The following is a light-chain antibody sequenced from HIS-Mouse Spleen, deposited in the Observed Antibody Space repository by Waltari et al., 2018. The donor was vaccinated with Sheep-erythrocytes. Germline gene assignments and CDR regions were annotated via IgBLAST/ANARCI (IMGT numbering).Light chain of an antibody. V-gene: IGLV2-14*03. Sequence: QSALTQPASVSGSPGQSITISCTGTSSDVGGYNYVSCYQQHPGKAPKLMIYDVSNRHSGVSNRFSGSKSGNTASLTSSGLQAEDEADYYCSSYTSSSTWVFGGGTKLTVL. J-gene: IGLJ3*02. CDR2: DVS. CDR3: SSYTSSSTWV. CDR1: SSDVGGYNY.